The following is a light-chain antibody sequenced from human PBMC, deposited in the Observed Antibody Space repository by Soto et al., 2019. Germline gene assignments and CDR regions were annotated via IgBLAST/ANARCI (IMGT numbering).Light chain of an antibody. V-gene: IGLV2-14*01. CDR3: NSYTSSSTVL. CDR2: EVS. CDR1: SSDVGGYNY. J-gene: IGLJ2*01. Sequence: QTASVSGSPGQSITISCTGTSSDVGGYNYVSWYQQHPGKAPKLMIYEVSDRPPGVSNRFSGSKSGNTASLTISGLQAEDEADYYCNSYTSSSTVLFGGGTKLTVL.